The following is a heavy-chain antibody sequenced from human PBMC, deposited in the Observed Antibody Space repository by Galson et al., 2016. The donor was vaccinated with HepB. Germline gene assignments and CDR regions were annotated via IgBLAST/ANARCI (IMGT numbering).Heavy chain of an antibody. Sequence: SLRLSCAASGFTFRYFSIHWVRQAPGKGLEWVTIISDDGSSKYYADSVKGRFTISRDNSNNTLCLQMNSLRAEDTAVYYCAKDRTPGTIATTASRSGVDVWGQGATVSVSS. CDR3: AKDRTPGTIATTASRSGVDV. CDR1: GFTFRYFS. V-gene: IGHV3-30*04. D-gene: IGHD6-13*01. J-gene: IGHJ6*02. CDR2: ISDDGSSK.